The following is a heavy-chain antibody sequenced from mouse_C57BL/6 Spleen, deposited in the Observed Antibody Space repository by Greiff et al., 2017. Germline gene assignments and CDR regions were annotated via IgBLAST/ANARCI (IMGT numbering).Heavy chain of an antibody. J-gene: IGHJ4*01. CDR2: ISYDGSN. CDR3: ARVYGNYDAMDY. D-gene: IGHD2-1*01. V-gene: IGHV3-6*01. Sequence: ESGPGLVKPSQSLSLTCSVTGYSITSGYYWNWIRQFPGNKLEWMGYISYDGSNNYNPSLKNRISITRDTSKNQFFLKLNSVTTEDTATYYCARVYGNYDAMDYWGQGTSVTVSS. CDR1: GYSITSGYY.